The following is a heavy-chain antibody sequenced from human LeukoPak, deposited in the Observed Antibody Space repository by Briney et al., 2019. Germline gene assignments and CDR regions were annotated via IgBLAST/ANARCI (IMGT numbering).Heavy chain of an antibody. CDR3: ARMAFCSGGRCITCFDP. J-gene: IGHJ5*02. CDR2: IIPTFGTT. D-gene: IGHD2-15*01. CDR1: GYTFTGYY. Sequence: SVKVSCKASGYTFTGYYLHWVRQAPGQGLEWMGGIIPTFGTTHYTQKFQGRVTITADESTSTAYMELSSLRSEDTAVYYCARMAFCSGGRCITCFDPWGQGTLVTVSS. V-gene: IGHV1-69*13.